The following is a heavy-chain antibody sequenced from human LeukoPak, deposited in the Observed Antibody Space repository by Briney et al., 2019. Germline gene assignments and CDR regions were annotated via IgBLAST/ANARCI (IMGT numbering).Heavy chain of an antibody. J-gene: IGHJ4*02. D-gene: IGHD5-24*01. Sequence: GGSLRLSCAASGFTFSSYGMHWVRQAPGKGLEWVAFIRYDGSNKYYPDSVKGRFSISRDNSKNTVDLQMNSLRVEDTAVYYCAKDYVSGDGYWDFDYWGQGTLVTVSS. CDR3: AKDYVSGDGYWDFDY. V-gene: IGHV3-30*02. CDR2: IRYDGSNK. CDR1: GFTFSSYG.